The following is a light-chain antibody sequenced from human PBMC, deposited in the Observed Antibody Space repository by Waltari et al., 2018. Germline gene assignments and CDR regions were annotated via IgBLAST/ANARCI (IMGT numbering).Light chain of an antibody. CDR1: QSVSSRY. CDR3: QQYCIAPVT. CDR2: GAS. J-gene: IGKJ2*01. V-gene: IGKV3-20*01. Sequence: EIVLTQSPGTLSLSPGERVTLSCRASQSVSSRYLAWYQQKPGRAPRLLIDGASSMATGIPDRFSGSGSGTDFTLSIGSLEPEDFAVYYCQQYCIAPVTFGQGTKLEI.